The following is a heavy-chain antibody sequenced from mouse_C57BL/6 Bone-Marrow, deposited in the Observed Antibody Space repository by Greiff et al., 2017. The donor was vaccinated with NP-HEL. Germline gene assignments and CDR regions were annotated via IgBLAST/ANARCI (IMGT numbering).Heavy chain of an antibody. J-gene: IGHJ3*01. CDR3: ARGYYYFAY. CDR1: GYAFSSSW. CDR2: IYPGDGDT. D-gene: IGHD2-3*01. Sequence: QVQLKESGPELVKPGASVKISCKASGYAFSSSWMNWVKQRPGKGLEWIGRIYPGDGDTNYNGKFKGKATLTADKSSSTAYMQLSSLTSEDSAVYYCARGYYYFAYWGQGTLVTVSA. V-gene: IGHV1-82*01.